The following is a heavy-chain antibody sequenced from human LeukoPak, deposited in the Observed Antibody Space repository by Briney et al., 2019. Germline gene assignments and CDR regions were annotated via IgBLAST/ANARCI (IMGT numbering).Heavy chain of an antibody. CDR1: GGSISSHY. Sequence: SKTLSLTCTVSGGSISSHYWSWIRQPPGKGLEWIGYIYYSGSTNYNPSLKSRVTISVDTSKNQFSLKLSSVTAADTAAYYCARVSSSSTWGSYYYYYYMDVWGKGTTVTVSS. D-gene: IGHD3-16*01. V-gene: IGHV4-59*11. CDR3: ARVSSSSTWGSYYYYYYMDV. CDR2: IYYSGST. J-gene: IGHJ6*03.